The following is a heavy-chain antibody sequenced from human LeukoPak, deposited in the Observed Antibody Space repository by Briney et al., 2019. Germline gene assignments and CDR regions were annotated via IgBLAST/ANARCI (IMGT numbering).Heavy chain of an antibody. V-gene: IGHV1-69*13. J-gene: IGHJ4*02. CDR2: IIPIFGTA. CDR3: ARAPEIGVLNRAYFDY. D-gene: IGHD2/OR15-2a*01. Sequence: SVKVSFKASGGTFSSYAIGWVRQAPGQGLEWMGGIIPIFGTANYAQKFQGRVTITADESTSTAYMELSSLRSEDTAVYYCARAPEIGVLNRAYFDYWGQGTLVTVSS. CDR1: GGTFSSYA.